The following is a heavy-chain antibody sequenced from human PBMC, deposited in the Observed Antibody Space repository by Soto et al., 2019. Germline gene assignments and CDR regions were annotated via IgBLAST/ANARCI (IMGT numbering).Heavy chain of an antibody. V-gene: IGHV4-39*01. Sequence: SETLALPCTFWVGPISIRSYYWGWIRQPPPKGSEWIGSIYYSGSTYYKPSIKSRVTISVDTSKNQFSLKLSSVNAADTAVYYCARLHDGVVIMGMQAHHWFDPWAQGTLVTFSS. J-gene: IGHJ5*02. CDR1: VGPISIRSYY. CDR2: IYYSGST. D-gene: IGHD3-3*01. CDR3: ARLHDGVVIMGMQAHHWFDP.